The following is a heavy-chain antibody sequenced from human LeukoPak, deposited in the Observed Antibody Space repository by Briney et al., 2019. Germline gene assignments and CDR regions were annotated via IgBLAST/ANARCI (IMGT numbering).Heavy chain of an antibody. Sequence: HPGGSLRLSCAAPGFTFSSYWMSWVRQAPGKGLEWVANIKQDGSEKYYVDSVKGRFTISRDNAKNSLYLQMNSLRAEDTAVYYCARGGRFLEWLSPDYWGQGTLVTVSS. J-gene: IGHJ4*02. CDR1: GFTFSSYW. CDR2: IKQDGSEK. D-gene: IGHD3-3*01. V-gene: IGHV3-7*05. CDR3: ARGGRFLEWLSPDY.